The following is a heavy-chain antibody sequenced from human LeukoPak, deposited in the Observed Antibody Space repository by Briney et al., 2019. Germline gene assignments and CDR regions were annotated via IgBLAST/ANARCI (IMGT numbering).Heavy chain of an antibody. Sequence: ASVKVSCKASGYTFTTYGISWVRQAPGQGLEWMGWISTYNGNTEYAQKFQGRVTMTTDSSTNTVYLELRSLRSDDTAVYYCARGKEREPFDFWGQGTLVSVSS. V-gene: IGHV1-18*01. CDR1: GYTFTTYG. J-gene: IGHJ4*02. D-gene: IGHD1-1*01. CDR2: ISTYNGNT. CDR3: ARGKEREPFDF.